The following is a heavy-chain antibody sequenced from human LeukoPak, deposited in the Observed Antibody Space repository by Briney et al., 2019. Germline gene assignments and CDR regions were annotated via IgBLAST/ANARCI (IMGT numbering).Heavy chain of an antibody. CDR3: AREGDFRNFDY. Sequence: SETLSLTCTVSGGSISSYYWSWIRQPPGKGLEWVGHMYYIGSTNYNPSLKSRVTMSVDTSKNQFSLKLSSVTAADTAVYYCAREGDFRNFDYWGQGTLVTVSS. V-gene: IGHV4-59*01. D-gene: IGHD2-21*02. CDR2: MYYIGST. J-gene: IGHJ4*02. CDR1: GGSISSYY.